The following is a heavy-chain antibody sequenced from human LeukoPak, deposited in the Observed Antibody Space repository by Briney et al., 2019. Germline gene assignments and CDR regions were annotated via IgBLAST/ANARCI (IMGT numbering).Heavy chain of an antibody. D-gene: IGHD2-15*01. J-gene: IGHJ5*02. V-gene: IGHV1-2*02. CDR3: ARVDLGYCSGGSCYGQYNWFDP. Sequence: ASVKVSCKASGYTFTGYYMHWVRQAPGRGLEWMGWINPNSGGTNYAQKFQGRVTMTRDTSISTAYMELSRLRSDDTAVYYCARVDLGYCSGGSCYGQYNWFDPWGQGTLVTVSS. CDR1: GYTFTGYY. CDR2: INPNSGGT.